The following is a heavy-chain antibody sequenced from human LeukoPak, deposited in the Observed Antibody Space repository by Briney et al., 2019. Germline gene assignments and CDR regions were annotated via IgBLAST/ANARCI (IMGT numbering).Heavy chain of an antibody. D-gene: IGHD1-26*01. CDR3: AKDSKIVGATFRSYHYMDV. CDR2: ISGSGGST. Sequence: GGSLRLSCAASGFTFSSYGMSWVRQAPGKGLEWVSAISGSGGSTYYADSVKGRFTISRDNSKNTLYLQMNSLRAEDTAVYYCAKDSKIVGATFRSYHYMDVWGKGTAVTVSS. CDR1: GFTFSSYG. J-gene: IGHJ6*03. V-gene: IGHV3-23*01.